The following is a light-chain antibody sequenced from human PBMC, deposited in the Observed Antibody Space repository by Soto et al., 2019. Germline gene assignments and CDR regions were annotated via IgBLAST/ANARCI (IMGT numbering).Light chain of an antibody. Sequence: QSALTQPASVSGSPGQWITISCTGTSSDVGGYNYVSWCQQHPGKAPKLMIYDVSNRPSGVSNRFSGSKSVNTASLTISGLQAEDEADYYCSSYTSSSTYVFGTGTKVTVL. CDR2: DVS. CDR3: SSYTSSSTYV. CDR1: SSDVGGYNY. J-gene: IGLJ1*01. V-gene: IGLV2-14*01.